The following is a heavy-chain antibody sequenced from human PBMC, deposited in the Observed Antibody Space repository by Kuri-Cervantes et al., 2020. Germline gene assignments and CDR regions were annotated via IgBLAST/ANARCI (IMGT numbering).Heavy chain of an antibody. V-gene: IGHV3-30*02. CDR2: IQSNGINK. J-gene: IGHJ4*02. D-gene: IGHD1-26*01. CDR1: GFTFSSSG. Sequence: GGSLRLSCAASGFTFSSSGMSWVRQAPGKGPEWVALIQSNGINKFYADSVKGRFIISRDNSMNTLYVQMNSLRAEDTAVYYCAKDSAWETYYFDYWGQGTLVTVSS. CDR3: AKDSAWETYYFDY.